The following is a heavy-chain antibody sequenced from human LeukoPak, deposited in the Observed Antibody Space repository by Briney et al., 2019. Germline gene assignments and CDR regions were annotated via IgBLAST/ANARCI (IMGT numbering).Heavy chain of an antibody. D-gene: IGHD3-22*01. Sequence: GRSLRLSCAASGSTFSTYGVHWVRQGPGKGLEWVAVISYDGGNKYYADSVKGRFTISRDNSKNTLYLQMDSPRPEDTALYYCARALYYDRSPLHYWGQGTLVTVSS. CDR3: ARALYYDRSPLHY. CDR2: ISYDGGNK. J-gene: IGHJ4*02. CDR1: GSTFSTYG. V-gene: IGHV3-30-3*01.